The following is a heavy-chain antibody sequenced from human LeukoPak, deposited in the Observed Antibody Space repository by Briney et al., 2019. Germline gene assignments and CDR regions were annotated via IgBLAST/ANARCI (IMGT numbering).Heavy chain of an antibody. CDR2: MYRSGSP. D-gene: IGHD6-6*01. CDR3: ARDAGHSSSSPLDV. J-gene: IGHJ6*02. Sequence: PGGSLRLSCAASGFNVSTNYLSWVRQAPGKGLEWVSVMYRSGSPYYADSVKGRFTISRHNSKNTVYLLMNSLRVEDTAVYYCARDAGHSSSSPLDVWGQGTTVTVSS. V-gene: IGHV3-53*04. CDR1: GFNVSTNY.